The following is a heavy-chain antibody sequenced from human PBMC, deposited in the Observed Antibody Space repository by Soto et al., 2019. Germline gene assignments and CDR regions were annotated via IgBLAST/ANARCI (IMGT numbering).Heavy chain of an antibody. D-gene: IGHD1-26*01. V-gene: IGHV4-28*01. Sequence: TLETLSLTCAVSGYSISSSNWWGWIRQPPGKGLEWIGYIYYSGTTYYNPSLKSRVTMSVDTSKNQFSLKLTSVTAVDTAVYYCARREIQGPIDYWGQGTLVTVS. CDR2: IYYSGTT. CDR1: GYSISSSNW. J-gene: IGHJ4*02. CDR3: ARREIQGPIDY.